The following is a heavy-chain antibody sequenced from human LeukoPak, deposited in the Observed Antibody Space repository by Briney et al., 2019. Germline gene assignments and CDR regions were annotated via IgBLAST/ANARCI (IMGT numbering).Heavy chain of an antibody. CDR3: ARERSSTSHDHDAFDI. D-gene: IGHD2-2*01. CDR1: GYTFTGYY. Sequence: SVKVSCKASGYTFTGYYTHWVRQAPGQGLEWMGGIIPIFGTANYAQKFQGRVTITTDESTSTAYMELSSLRSEDTAVYYCARERSSTSHDHDAFDIWGQGTMVTVSS. J-gene: IGHJ3*02. V-gene: IGHV1-69*05. CDR2: IIPIFGTA.